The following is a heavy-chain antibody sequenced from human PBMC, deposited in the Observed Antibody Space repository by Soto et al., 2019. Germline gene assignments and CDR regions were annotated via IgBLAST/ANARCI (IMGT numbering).Heavy chain of an antibody. CDR1: GGSVSSGSYY. Sequence: SETLSLTCTVSGGSVSSGSYYWSWIRQPPGKGLEWIGYIYYSGSTNYNPSLKSRVTISVDTSKNQFSLKLSSVTAADTAVYYCARNGDYEMRISTWAGWYFYLWGSGTLVTVSS. CDR3: ARNGDYEMRISTWAGWYFYL. CDR2: IYYSGST. D-gene: IGHD4-17*01. V-gene: IGHV4-61*01. J-gene: IGHJ2*01.